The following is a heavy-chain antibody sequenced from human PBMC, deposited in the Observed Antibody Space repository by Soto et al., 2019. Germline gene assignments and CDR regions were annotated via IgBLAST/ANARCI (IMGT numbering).Heavy chain of an antibody. CDR1: GFTFNSYR. CDR2: ISSSSSYI. D-gene: IGHD2-15*01. CDR3: ARELVVDIVVVVAATLPGAFDI. Sequence: PWGSLRLVCAASGFTFNSYRMNLARQAPGKGLEGVSSISSSSSYIYYADSVKGRFTISRDNAKNSLYLQMNSLRAEDTAVYYCARELVVDIVVVVAATLPGAFDIWGQGTMVTVSS. V-gene: IGHV3-21*01. J-gene: IGHJ3*02.